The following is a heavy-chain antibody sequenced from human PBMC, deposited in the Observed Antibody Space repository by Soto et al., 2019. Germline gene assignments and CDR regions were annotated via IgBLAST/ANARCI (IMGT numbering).Heavy chain of an antibody. V-gene: IGHV3-23*01. Sequence: GGSLRFSCAASGFTFINYYISWVRQAPGKGLEWVSGISGSGGSTYYADSVKGRFSVSRDNSKNTLYLQMNSLRAEDTAIYYCVKDLSGARFGELLTWGQGALVTVSS. D-gene: IGHD3-10*01. CDR2: ISGSGGST. J-gene: IGHJ5*02. CDR1: GFTFINYY. CDR3: VKDLSGARFGELLT.